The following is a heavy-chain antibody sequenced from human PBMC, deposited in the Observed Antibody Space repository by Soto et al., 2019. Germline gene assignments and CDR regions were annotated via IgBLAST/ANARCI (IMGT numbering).Heavy chain of an antibody. V-gene: IGHV4-59*01. CDR3: ARDPGGYSYYYYGMDV. CDR2: IYYSGST. Sequence: QVQLQESGPGLVKPSETLSLTCTVSGGSISSYYWSWIRQPPGKGLEWIGYIYYSGSTNYNPSLKSRVTISVDTSKNQFSLKLSSVTAADTAVYYCARDPGGYSYYYYGMDVWGQGTTVTVSS. CDR1: GGSISSYY. J-gene: IGHJ6*02. D-gene: IGHD3-10*01.